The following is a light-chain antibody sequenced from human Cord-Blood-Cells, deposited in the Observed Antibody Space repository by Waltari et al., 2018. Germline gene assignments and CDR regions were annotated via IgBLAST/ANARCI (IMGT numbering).Light chain of an antibody. CDR2: GAS. CDR3: QQYGSSPPYT. CDR1: QGGISNY. J-gene: IGKJ2*01. Sequence: EIVLTPSPPTLSFSPGESATLSCRARQGGISNYLAWYQQKPGQAPRLLIYGASSRATGIPDRFSGSGSGTDFTLTISRLEPEDVAVYYCQQYGSSPPYTFGQGTKLEIK. V-gene: IGKV3-20*01.